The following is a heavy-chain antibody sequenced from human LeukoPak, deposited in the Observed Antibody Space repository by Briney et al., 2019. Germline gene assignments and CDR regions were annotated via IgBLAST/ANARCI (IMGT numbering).Heavy chain of an antibody. Sequence: SETLSLTCTVSGGFISSSSYYWGWIRQPPGKGLEWIGSIYYSGSTYYNPSLKSRVTISVDTSKNQFSLKLSSVTAADTAVYYCARGFYGSGDSYYYGMDVWGQGTTVTVSS. CDR3: ARGFYGSGDSYYYGMDV. D-gene: IGHD3-10*01. CDR1: GGFISSSSYY. J-gene: IGHJ6*02. V-gene: IGHV4-39*07. CDR2: IYYSGST.